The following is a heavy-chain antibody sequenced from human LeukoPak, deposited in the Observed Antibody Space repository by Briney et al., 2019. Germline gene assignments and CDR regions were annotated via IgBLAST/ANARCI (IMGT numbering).Heavy chain of an antibody. Sequence: ASVKVSCKASGYTFTSYAMHWVRQAPGQRLEWMGWINAGNGNTKYSQKFQGRVTMTTDTSTSTAYMELRSLRSDDTAVYYCARSLGEYYFDYWGQGTLVTVSS. J-gene: IGHJ4*02. V-gene: IGHV1-3*01. CDR2: INAGNGNT. CDR1: GYTFTSYA. CDR3: ARSLGEYYFDY.